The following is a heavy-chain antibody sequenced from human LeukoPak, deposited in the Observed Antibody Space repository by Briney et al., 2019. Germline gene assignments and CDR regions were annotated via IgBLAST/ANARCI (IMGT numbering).Heavy chain of an antibody. V-gene: IGHV4-61*01. J-gene: IGHJ6*02. CDR2: IYYSGST. Sequence: SETLSLTCTVSGGSISSSSYYWSWIRQPPGKGLEWIGYIYYSGSTNYNPSLKSRVTISVDTSKNQFSLKLSSVTAADTAVYYCARDQIGLSATFYYYGMDVWGQGTTVTVSS. D-gene: IGHD6-25*01. CDR1: GGSISSSSYY. CDR3: ARDQIGLSATFYYYGMDV.